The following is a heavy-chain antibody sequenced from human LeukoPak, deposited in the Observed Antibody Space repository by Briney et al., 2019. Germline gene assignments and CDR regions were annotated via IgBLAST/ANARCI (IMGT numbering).Heavy chain of an antibody. V-gene: IGHV3-66*02. CDR3: PRDREGAQSWVALDP. CDR1: GFTVSDDY. D-gene: IGHD3-16*01. J-gene: IGHJ5*02. Sequence: PGGSLSLSCAASGFTVSDDYMAWVRHAPGRGLEWVSLIYGDGTTFCTDSVKGRFTISRDNFKNTLYLQMSSLRPEDTALYYCPRDREGAQSWVALDPWGQGTLVTVSS. CDR2: IYGDGTT.